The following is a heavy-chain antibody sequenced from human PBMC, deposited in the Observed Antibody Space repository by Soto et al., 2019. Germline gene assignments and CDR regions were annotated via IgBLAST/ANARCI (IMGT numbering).Heavy chain of an antibody. CDR1: GFTFSNAW. Sequence: EVQLVESGGALVKPGGSLRLSCAASGFTFSNAWMNWVRQAPGKGLEWVARIKSKTDGGTIDYAAPVTGRFSISRDDSKNTLYLQMNRLKIEDTAVYFCTTRLYHWGQGTLVTVSS. CDR2: IKSKTDGGTI. CDR3: TTRLYH. V-gene: IGHV3-15*07. J-gene: IGHJ5*02.